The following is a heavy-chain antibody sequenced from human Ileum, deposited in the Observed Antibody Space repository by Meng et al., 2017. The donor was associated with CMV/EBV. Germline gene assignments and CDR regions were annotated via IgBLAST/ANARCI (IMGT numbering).Heavy chain of an antibody. J-gene: IGHJ5*02. D-gene: IGHD3-3*01. CDR1: GGTFSSYA. V-gene: IGHV1-69*05. CDR3: APHRITILGNKFDP. Sequence: SVKVSCKASGGTFSSYAISWVRQAPGQGLEWMGGIIPIFGTANYAQKFQGRVTITTDESTSTAYMELSSLRSEDTAVFYCAPHRITILGNKFDPWGQGTLVTVSS. CDR2: IIPIFGTA.